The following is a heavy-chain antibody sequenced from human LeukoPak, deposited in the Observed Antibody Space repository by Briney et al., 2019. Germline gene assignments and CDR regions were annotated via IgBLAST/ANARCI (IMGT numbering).Heavy chain of an antibody. Sequence: SETLSLTCTVSGGLIGSYYWSWIRQSPGKGLQWIGYIHHSGNTNYNPSLKSRVTISVDTSKKQFSLKLSSVTAADTAVYYCARDRDDDPSSSWYRSGLNWFDPWGQGTLVTVSS. V-gene: IGHV4-59*12. D-gene: IGHD6-13*01. J-gene: IGHJ5*02. CDR3: ARDRDDDPSSSWYRSGLNWFDP. CDR2: IHHSGNT. CDR1: GGLIGSYY.